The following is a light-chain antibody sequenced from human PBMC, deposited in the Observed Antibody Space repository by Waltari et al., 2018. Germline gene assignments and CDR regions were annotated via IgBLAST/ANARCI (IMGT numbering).Light chain of an antibody. V-gene: IGLV3-19*01. CDR3: HSRDSSGDVI. Sequence: GQTVRITCQGDSLRTYYVSWFHQKPGQAPALVIYGKNNRPSGIPDRFSASSSGRTASLTIIGAQAEDEADYYCHSRDSSGDVIIGGGTKLTVV. CDR2: GKN. CDR1: SLRTYY. J-gene: IGLJ2*01.